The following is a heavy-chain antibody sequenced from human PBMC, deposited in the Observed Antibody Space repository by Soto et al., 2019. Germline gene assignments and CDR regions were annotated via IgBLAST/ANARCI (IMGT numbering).Heavy chain of an antibody. CDR3: TRAERIAEARLFDP. J-gene: IGHJ5*02. Sequence: PSETLSLTCAISGDSVSSNSAAWNWIRQSPSRGLEWLGRTYYRSKWYNDYAVSVRSRITINPDTSKNQFSLQLNSVTPEDTAVYYCTRAERIAEARLFDPSGQGTLVTVSS. CDR2: TYYRSKWYN. V-gene: IGHV6-1*01. D-gene: IGHD6-13*01. CDR1: GDSVSSNSAA.